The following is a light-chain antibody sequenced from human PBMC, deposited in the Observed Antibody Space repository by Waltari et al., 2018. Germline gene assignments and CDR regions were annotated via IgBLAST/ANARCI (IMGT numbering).Light chain of an antibody. J-gene: IGLJ2*01. Sequence: QSVLTQPPSASGTPGQRVIISCSGRNSNIGTNYVYWYQPLPGTPPKVLIFLNNQRPSRVPDRFSGSKSGTSASLAISGLRSEDEADYYCAAWDDSLRAVVFGGGTKLCVL. V-gene: IGLV1-47*01. CDR2: LNN. CDR3: AAWDDSLRAVV. CDR1: NSNIGTNY.